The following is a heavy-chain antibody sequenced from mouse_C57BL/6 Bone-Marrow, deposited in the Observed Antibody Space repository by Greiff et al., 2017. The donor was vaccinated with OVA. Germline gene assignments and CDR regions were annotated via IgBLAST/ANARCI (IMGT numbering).Heavy chain of an antibody. CDR1: GYSITSGYY. CDR2: ISYDGSN. Sequence: EVQLVESGPGLVKPSQSLSLTCSVTGYSITSGYYWNWIRQFPGNQLEWMGYISYDGSNNYNPSLKNRISITRATSTNQCFLKLNSVTTEDTATYYCARLDYWGQGTSVTVSS. J-gene: IGHJ4*01. CDR3: ARLDY. V-gene: IGHV3-6*01.